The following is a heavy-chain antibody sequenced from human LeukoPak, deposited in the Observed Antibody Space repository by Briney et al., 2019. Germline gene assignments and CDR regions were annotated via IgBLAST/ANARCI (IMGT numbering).Heavy chain of an antibody. J-gene: IGHJ2*01. CDR2: IYYSGST. CDR3: ARVKGYYYDSSGEKYFDL. D-gene: IGHD3-22*01. V-gene: IGHV4-30-4*08. Sequence: SQTLSLTCTVSGGPISSGDYYWSWIRQPPGKGLEWIGYIYYSGSTYYNPSLKSRVTISEYKSKNQFSLKLSSVTAADTAVYYCARVKGYYYDSSGEKYFDLWGRGTLVTVSS. CDR1: GGPISSGDYY.